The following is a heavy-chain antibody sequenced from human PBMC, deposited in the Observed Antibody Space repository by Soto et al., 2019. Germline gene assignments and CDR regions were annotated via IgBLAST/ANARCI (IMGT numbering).Heavy chain of an antibody. CDR2: ISGSGGST. J-gene: IGHJ6*02. D-gene: IGHD6-13*01. Sequence: EVQLLESGGGLVQPGGSLRLSCAASGFTFSSYAMSWVRQAPGKGLEWVSAISGSGGSTYYADSVKGRFTISRDNSKNTLYLQMNSLRAEDMAVYYCAKGTPGQHGPSYYYYGMDVWGQGTTVTVSS. V-gene: IGHV3-23*01. CDR1: GFTFSSYA. CDR3: AKGTPGQHGPSYYYYGMDV.